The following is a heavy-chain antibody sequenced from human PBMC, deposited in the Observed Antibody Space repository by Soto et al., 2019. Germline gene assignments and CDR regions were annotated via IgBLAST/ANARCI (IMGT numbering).Heavy chain of an antibody. Sequence: SVKVSCKGSGGTFSAYAISWVRQAPGHGLEWMGGILPLSGTSNYTQRFQGRVTISADKSTSTAYMELSSLRSDDTAVYYCARTNPTXYYDYVWGDYRREGMDVWGQGTTVTVSS. D-gene: IGHD3-16*02. CDR2: ILPLSGTS. CDR1: GGTFSAYA. V-gene: IGHV1-69*06. CDR3: ARTNPTXYYDYVWGDYRREGMDV. J-gene: IGHJ6*02.